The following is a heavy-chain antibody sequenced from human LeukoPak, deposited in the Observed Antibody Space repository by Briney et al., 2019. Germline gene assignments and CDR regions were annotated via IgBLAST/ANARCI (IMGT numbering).Heavy chain of an antibody. Sequence: PSETLSLTCTVSGGSISSYYWSWIRPPAGKGLEWIGRIYTSGSTNYNPSLKSRVTMSVDTSKNQFSLKLSSVTAADTAVYYCARTIAVAGTCWFDPWGQGTLVTVSS. J-gene: IGHJ5*02. CDR2: IYTSGST. V-gene: IGHV4-4*07. D-gene: IGHD6-19*01. CDR1: GGSISSYY. CDR3: ARTIAVAGTCWFDP.